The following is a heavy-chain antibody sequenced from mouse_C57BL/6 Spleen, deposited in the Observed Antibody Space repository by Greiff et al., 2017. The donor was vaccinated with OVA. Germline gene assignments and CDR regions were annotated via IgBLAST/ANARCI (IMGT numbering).Heavy chain of an antibody. CDR1: GYSITSGYY. CDR3: ARGIYDGDYGY. CDR2: ISYDGSN. J-gene: IGHJ2*01. D-gene: IGHD2-3*01. V-gene: IGHV3-6*01. Sequence: EVHLVESGPGLVKPSQSLSLTCSVTGYSITSGYYWNWIRQFPGNKLEWMGYISYDGSNNYNPSLKNRISITRDTSKNQFFLKLNSVTTEDTATYYCARGIYDGDYGYWGQGTTLTVSS.